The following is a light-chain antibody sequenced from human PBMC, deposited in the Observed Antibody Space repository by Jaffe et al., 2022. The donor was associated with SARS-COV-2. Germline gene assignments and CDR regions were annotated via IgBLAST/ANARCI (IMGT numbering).Light chain of an antibody. CDR3: GADHGSAWV. V-gene: IGLV9-49*03. J-gene: IGLJ3*02. Sequence: QFVLTQPPSASASLGASVTLTCTLSSGYSNYQVDWYQQRPGKGPRFVMRVGTGGIVGSKGDGVPDRFSVLGSGLNRYLTIKNIQEEDESDYHCGADHGSAWVFGGGTKLTVL. CDR1: SGYSNYQ. CDR2: VGTGGIVG.